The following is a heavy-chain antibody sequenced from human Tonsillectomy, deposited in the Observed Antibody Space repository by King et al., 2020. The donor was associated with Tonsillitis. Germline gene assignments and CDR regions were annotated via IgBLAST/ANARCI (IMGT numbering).Heavy chain of an antibody. V-gene: IGHV3-30*18. CDR2: ISHDGGKK. J-gene: IGHJ4*02. Sequence: QVQLVESGGGVVQPGRSLRLSCAASGFTFSSYGMHWVRQAPGKGLEWVAVISHDGGKKFYADSVKGRFTISRDDSKNTLYLQMNSLRAEDTAVYYCAKVGYCSSNICWGFDYWGQGTLVTVSS. CDR1: GFTFSSYG. CDR3: AKVGYCSSNICWGFDY. D-gene: IGHD2-2*01.